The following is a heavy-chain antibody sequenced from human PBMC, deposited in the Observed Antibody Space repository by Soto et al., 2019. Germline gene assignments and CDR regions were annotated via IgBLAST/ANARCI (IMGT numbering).Heavy chain of an antibody. CDR2: IYHSGST. Sequence: SETLSLTCAVSGDSISSSNWWSWVRQPPGKGLEWIGEIYHSGSTNYNPSLKSRVTISVDKSKNQFSLKLSSVTAADTAVYYCARTYYDILTGYHYYYYGMDVWGQGTTVS. D-gene: IGHD3-9*01. CDR3: ARTYYDILTGYHYYYYGMDV. J-gene: IGHJ6*02. V-gene: IGHV4-4*02. CDR1: GDSISSSNW.